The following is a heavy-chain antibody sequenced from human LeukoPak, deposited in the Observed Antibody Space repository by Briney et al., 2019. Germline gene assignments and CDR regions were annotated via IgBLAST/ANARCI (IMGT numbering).Heavy chain of an antibody. Sequence: GRSLRLSCAASGFTFSSYAMHWVRQAPGKGLEWVAVISYDGSNKYYADSVKGRFTISRDNSKNTLYLQMNSLRAEDTAVYYCAMGGGDYWGQGTLVTVSS. CDR1: GFTFSSYA. J-gene: IGHJ4*02. V-gene: IGHV3-30*04. CDR2: ISYDGSNK. D-gene: IGHD3-10*01. CDR3: AMGGGDY.